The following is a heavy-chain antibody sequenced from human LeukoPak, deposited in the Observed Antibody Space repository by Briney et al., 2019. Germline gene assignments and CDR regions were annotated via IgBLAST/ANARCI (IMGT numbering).Heavy chain of an antibody. CDR2: ISAYNGNT. V-gene: IGHV1-18*01. CDR1: GYTFTSYG. CDR3: ARERTVTTPNRFDY. J-gene: IGHJ4*02. D-gene: IGHD4-17*01. Sequence: GAALKVSCKASGYTFTSYGISWGRQAPGQGLDCMGWISAYNGNTNYAQKFQGRVTMTTDTSTSTAYMELRSLRSDDTAVYYCARERTVTTPNRFDYWGQGTLVTVSS.